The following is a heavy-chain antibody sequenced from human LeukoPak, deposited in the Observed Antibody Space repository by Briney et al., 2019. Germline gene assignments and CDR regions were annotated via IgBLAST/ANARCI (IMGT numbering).Heavy chain of an antibody. CDR3: ARTGMDIVVMVAVYFDY. Sequence: GGSLRLSCAASGFTFSSYWMSWVRQAPGKGLEWVASIKKDGSEKYYVDSVKGRFITSRDNAKNSLYLQMNSLRAEDTAVYYCARTGMDIVVMVAVYFDYWGQGTLVTVSS. J-gene: IGHJ4*02. CDR2: IKKDGSEK. D-gene: IGHD2-15*01. V-gene: IGHV3-7*05. CDR1: GFTFSSYW.